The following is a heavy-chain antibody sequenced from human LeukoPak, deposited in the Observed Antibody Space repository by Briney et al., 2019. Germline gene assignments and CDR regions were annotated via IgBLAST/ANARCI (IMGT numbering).Heavy chain of an antibody. CDR2: LSYDEKNE. Sequence: GGSLRLSCAASGFTFTSYTMHWVRQAPGKGLEWVAVLSYDEKNEYYRDSAKGRFTISRDNSKNTQYLRMNSLRVEDTAIYYCARESITGTFDYWGQGTLVTVSS. V-gene: IGHV3-30*04. J-gene: IGHJ4*02. CDR1: GFTFTSYT. D-gene: IGHD5-24*01. CDR3: ARESITGTFDY.